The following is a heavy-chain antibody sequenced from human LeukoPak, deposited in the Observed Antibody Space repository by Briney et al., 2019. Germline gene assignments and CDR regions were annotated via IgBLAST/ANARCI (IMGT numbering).Heavy chain of an antibody. CDR2: IYGSGST. V-gene: IGHV4-59*08. CDR1: GVSLSSHY. J-gene: IGHJ4*02. Sequence: SETLSLTCTVSGVSLSSHYWSWIRQPPGKGLEWMGYIYGSGSTKYDPSLKSRVTISEDTSKNHFSLKLTSVTAADTAVYYCERVVGWYSHDSWGQGTLVTVSS. CDR3: ERVVGWYSHDS. D-gene: IGHD6-19*01.